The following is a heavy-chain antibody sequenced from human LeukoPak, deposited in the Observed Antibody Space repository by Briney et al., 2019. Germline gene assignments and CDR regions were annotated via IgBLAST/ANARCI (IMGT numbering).Heavy chain of an antibody. CDR2: ISGSGGST. CDR1: GFTFSSYA. Sequence: QPGGSLRLSCAASGFTFSSYAMSSVRQPPGKGLEWVSSISGSGGSTYYADSVKCRLTISRDTSRNTLYLQMNSLRAEDTAVYYCAKVLTCSSTSCYRHYGMDVWGQGTTVTVSS. D-gene: IGHD2-2*02. V-gene: IGHV3-23*01. CDR3: AKVLTCSSTSCYRHYGMDV. J-gene: IGHJ6*02.